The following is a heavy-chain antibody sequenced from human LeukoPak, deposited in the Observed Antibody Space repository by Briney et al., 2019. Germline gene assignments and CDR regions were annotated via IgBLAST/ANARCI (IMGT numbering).Heavy chain of an antibody. CDR2: FDPEDGET. J-gene: IGHJ4*02. V-gene: IGHV1-24*01. CDR3: ARGEDEEQQLSPFDY. D-gene: IGHD6-13*01. Sequence: ASVKVSCKVSGYTLTELSMHWVRQAPGKGLEWMGGFDPEDGETIYAQKFQGRVTMTEDTSTDTAYMELSSLRSEDTAVYYCARGEDEEQQLSPFDYWGQGTLVTVSS. CDR1: GYTLTELS.